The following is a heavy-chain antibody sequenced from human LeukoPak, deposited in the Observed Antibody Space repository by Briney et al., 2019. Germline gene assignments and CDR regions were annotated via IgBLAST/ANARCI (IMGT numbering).Heavy chain of an antibody. D-gene: IGHD5-18*01. V-gene: IGHV3-21*01. Sequence: GGSLRLSCAASGFTFSSYSMNWVRQAPGKGLEWVSSISSSSSYIYYADSVKGRFTISRDNAKNSLYLQMNSLRAEDTAVYYCARGIVPDVDTAMVDPWGQGTLVTVSS. CDR1: GFTFSSYS. J-gene: IGHJ5*02. CDR3: ARGIVPDVDTAMVDP. CDR2: ISSSSSYI.